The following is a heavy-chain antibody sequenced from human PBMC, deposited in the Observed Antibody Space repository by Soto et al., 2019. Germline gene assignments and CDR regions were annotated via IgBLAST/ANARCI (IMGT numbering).Heavy chain of an antibody. CDR3: ARVGHHPMACYFYGMDV. CDR2: IIRIFWTA. J-gene: IGHJ6*02. D-gene: IGHD3-16*01. V-gene: IGHV1-69*01. Sequence: QVQLVQAGAELKNPGSSGKVSCKASGGTFSSYSISWVRQAPGQGLEGMGGIIRIFWTANYAQKFQVRVTSTADEYTSTVHMGERSLKSEDMADYYCARVGHHPMACYFYGMDVWGLWTTVTASS. CDR1: GGTFSSYS.